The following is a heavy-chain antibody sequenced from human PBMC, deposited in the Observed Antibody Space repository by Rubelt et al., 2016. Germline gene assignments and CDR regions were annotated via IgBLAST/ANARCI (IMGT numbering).Heavy chain of an antibody. CDR3: ARDGYFDL. Sequence: QVQLVQSGAEVKKPGASLKLSCRASGYTFINYYMHWVRQAPGQGLEWMGIINPSGGATSYAEKFHGRLTITTDTSTSAVYMELSSLRSDDTAVYYCARDGYFDLWGRGTLVTVSS. V-gene: IGHV1-46*01. J-gene: IGHJ2*01. CDR1: GYTFINYY. CDR2: INPSGGAT.